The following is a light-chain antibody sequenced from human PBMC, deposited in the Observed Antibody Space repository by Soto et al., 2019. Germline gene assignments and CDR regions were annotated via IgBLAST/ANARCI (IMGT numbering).Light chain of an antibody. CDR2: GTS. CDR3: QQYGSSLYT. V-gene: IGKV3-20*01. J-gene: IGKJ2*01. CDR1: QSVSSSY. Sequence: EIVLTQSPGTLSLSPGERATLSRRASQSVSSSYLAWYQQKPGQAPRLLIYGTSTRATGIPDRFSGSGSGTDFILTISRLEPEDFAVYYCQQYGSSLYTFGQGTKLEIK.